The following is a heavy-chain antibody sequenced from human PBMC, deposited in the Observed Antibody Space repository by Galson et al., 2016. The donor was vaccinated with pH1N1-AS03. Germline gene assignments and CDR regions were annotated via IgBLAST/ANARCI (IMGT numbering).Heavy chain of an antibody. CDR2: VSHAGRT. CDR1: GDSISTSNW. D-gene: IGHD5-18*01. V-gene: IGHV4-4*02. J-gene: IGHJ6*02. Sequence: SETLSLTCAVSGDSISTSNWWSWVRQPPGKGLEWIGEVSHAGRTNYSPSLKRRVTISLDKSKNQFSLQLTSVTAADTAVYYCARDVLPYSLGLDVWGQGTTVTVSS. CDR3: ARDVLPYSLGLDV.